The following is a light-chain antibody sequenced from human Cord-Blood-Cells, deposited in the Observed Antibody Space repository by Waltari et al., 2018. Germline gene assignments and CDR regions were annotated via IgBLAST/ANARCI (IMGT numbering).Light chain of an antibody. CDR3: QRYGSSPRT. Sequence: SCRASQSISSNYLAWYQKKPGQAPRLLFYGASSRTTGIPGRFSGSGSGEDFTLTISRLEPEDFTVYYCQRYGSSPRTFGQGTKVEIK. V-gene: IGKV3-20*01. J-gene: IGKJ1*01. CDR1: QSISSNY. CDR2: GAS.